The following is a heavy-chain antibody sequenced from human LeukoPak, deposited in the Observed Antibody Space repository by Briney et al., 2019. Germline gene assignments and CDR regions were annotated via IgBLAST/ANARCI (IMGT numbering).Heavy chain of an antibody. CDR2: TYYRSQWHY. Sequence: SQTLSLTCAISRDSVSSNSVAWNWIRQTPSRCLEWLGRTYYRSQWHYDYAVSVKSRIIINPDTSKNQFSLHLNSVTPEDTAVYSSARSSIKSFDYWGQGTLVTVSS. CDR1: RDSVSSNSVA. V-gene: IGHV6-1*01. CDR3: ARSSIKSFDY. J-gene: IGHJ4*02.